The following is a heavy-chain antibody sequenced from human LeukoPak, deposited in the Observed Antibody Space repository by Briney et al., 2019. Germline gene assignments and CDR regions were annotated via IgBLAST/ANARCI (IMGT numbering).Heavy chain of an antibody. J-gene: IGHJ3*02. CDR2: IYYSGST. V-gene: IGHV4-39*02. CDR3: AGETRLMRWLPPDAFDI. CDR1: GGSISSSSYY. Sequence: PSETLSLTCTVSGGSISSSSYYWGWIRQPPGKGLEWIGSIYYSGSTYYNPSLKSRVTISVDTSKNQFSLKLSSVTAADTAVYYCAGETRLMRWLPPDAFDIWGQGTMVTVSS. D-gene: IGHD5-24*01.